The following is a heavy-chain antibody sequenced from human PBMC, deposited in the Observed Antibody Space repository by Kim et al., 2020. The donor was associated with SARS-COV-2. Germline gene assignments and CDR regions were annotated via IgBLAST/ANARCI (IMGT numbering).Heavy chain of an antibody. D-gene: IGHD4-4*01. CDR2: VNAANDQT. CDR3: VRDMNPTVYDY. V-gene: IGHV1-3*01. CDR1: GYTFKTYP. J-gene: IGHJ4*02. Sequence: ASVKVSCKASGYTFKTYPIHWLRQAPGQTLEWMGWVNAANDQTKYSQKFQGRITISRDTSANTAYMELGSLTTKDTAFYYCVRDMNPTVYDYLGQGTLVT.